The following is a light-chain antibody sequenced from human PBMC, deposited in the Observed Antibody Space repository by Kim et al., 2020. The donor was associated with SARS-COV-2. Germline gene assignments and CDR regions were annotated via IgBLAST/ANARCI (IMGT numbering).Light chain of an antibody. Sequence: QTVVTQEPSFSVSPGGTVTLTCGLSSGSVSTTSYPSWYQQTPGQAPRTLIYNTNTRSSGVPGRFSGSILGNKAALTITGAQADDESNYYCVLYVGSGICVFGGGTQLTVL. CDR3: VLYVGSGICV. V-gene: IGLV8-61*01. CDR2: NTN. CDR1: SGSVSTTSY. J-gene: IGLJ3*02.